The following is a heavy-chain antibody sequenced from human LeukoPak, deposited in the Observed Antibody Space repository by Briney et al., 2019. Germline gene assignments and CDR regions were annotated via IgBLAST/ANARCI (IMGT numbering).Heavy chain of an antibody. CDR1: GGSISNYY. CDR2: SHYSGST. J-gene: IGHJ4*02. CDR3: ARPHYYDSSAQYYFDY. Sequence: SETLSLTCTVSGGSISNYYWTWIRQPPGKGLEWIGSSHYSGSTNYNPSLKSRVTISVDTSKNQFSLILSSVTAADTAVYYCARPHYYDSSAQYYFDYWGQGTLVTVSS. V-gene: IGHV4-59*08. D-gene: IGHD3-22*01.